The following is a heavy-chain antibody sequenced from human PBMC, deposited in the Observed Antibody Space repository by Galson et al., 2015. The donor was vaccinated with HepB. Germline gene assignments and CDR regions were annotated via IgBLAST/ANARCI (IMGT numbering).Heavy chain of an antibody. V-gene: IGHV1-69*05. Sequence: SVKVSCKASGGTFSSYAISWVRQAPGQGLEWMGGIIPIFGTANYAQKFQGRVTITTDESTSTAYMELSSLRSEDTAVYYCARGTVDTARRGGYYYYYGMDVWGQGTTVTVSS. CDR1: GGTFSSYA. CDR3: ARGTVDTARRGGYYYYYGMDV. D-gene: IGHD5-18*01. CDR2: IIPIFGTA. J-gene: IGHJ6*02.